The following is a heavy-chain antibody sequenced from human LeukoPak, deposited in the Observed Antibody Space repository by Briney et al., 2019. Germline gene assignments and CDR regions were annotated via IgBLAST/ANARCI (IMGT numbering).Heavy chain of an antibody. CDR2: IYYSGST. Sequence: ASETLSLTCTVSGASFSSSTYYWGWIRQSPGKGLEWIGSIYYSGSTYYHPSLKSRVTMSVDTSKNQFSLKLSSVTAADTAVYYCARHAGGITATGTRPFDYWGQGTLVTVSS. J-gene: IGHJ4*02. V-gene: IGHV4-39*01. CDR3: ARHAGGITATGTRPFDY. D-gene: IGHD6-13*01. CDR1: GASFSSSTYY.